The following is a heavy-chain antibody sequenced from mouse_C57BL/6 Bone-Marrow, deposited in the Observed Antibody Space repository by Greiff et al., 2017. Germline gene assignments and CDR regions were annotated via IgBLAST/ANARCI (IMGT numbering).Heavy chain of an antibody. J-gene: IGHJ4*01. CDR3: ARAFYYGSSRDAMDY. CDR2: IDPENGDT. Sequence: VQLQQSGAELVRPGASVKLSCTASGFNIKDDYMHWVKQRPEQGLEWIGWIDPENGDTEYASKFQGKATITADKSSSTAYMQFSSLTSEDSAIYYCARAFYYGSSRDAMDYWGQGTSVTVSA. CDR1: GFNIKDDY. V-gene: IGHV14-4*01. D-gene: IGHD1-1*01.